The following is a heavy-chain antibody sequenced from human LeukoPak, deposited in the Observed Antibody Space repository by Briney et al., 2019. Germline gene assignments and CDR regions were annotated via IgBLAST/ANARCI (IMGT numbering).Heavy chain of an antibody. CDR2: ISSSSSYM. Sequence: GASLRLSCAASGFTFSSYSMDSVRQEPGKGLGWVSFISSSSSYMYYAGTVKGRFTISRDNDKNSLYLQKNSLRAEDTAVYYCAISTYYYGSSGYTDYWGQGTLVTVSS. CDR3: AISTYYYGSSGYTDY. D-gene: IGHD3-22*01. J-gene: IGHJ4*01. CDR1: GFTFSSYS. V-gene: IGHV3-21*01.